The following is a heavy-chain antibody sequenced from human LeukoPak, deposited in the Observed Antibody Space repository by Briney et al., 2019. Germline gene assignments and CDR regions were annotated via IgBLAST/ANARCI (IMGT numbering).Heavy chain of an antibody. Sequence: PGGSLRLSCGASGFTFSNYAMSWIRQAPGKGLEWVSSISGSGGSTYYADSVKGRFTISRDNSKNTLYLQMNSLRAEDTAVYYCAKGDYDSSGYYFPPHPFDYWGQGTLVTVSS. J-gene: IGHJ4*02. CDR3: AKGDYDSSGYYFPPHPFDY. CDR1: GFTFSNYA. CDR2: ISGSGGST. V-gene: IGHV3-23*01. D-gene: IGHD3-22*01.